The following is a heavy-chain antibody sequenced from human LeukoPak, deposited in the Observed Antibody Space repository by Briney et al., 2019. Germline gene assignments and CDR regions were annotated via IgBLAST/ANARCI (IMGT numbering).Heavy chain of an antibody. D-gene: IGHD5-24*01. Sequence: YVGGATYYADSVKGRFTISRDNSENTLYLQMKSLRAEDMAVYYCARGDGYNFFDYWGQGTLVTVSS. CDR3: ARGDGYNFFDY. V-gene: IGHV3-53*01. CDR2: YVGGAT. J-gene: IGHJ4*02.